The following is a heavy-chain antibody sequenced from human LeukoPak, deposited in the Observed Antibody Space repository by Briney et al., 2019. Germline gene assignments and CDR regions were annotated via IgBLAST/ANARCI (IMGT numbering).Heavy chain of an antibody. CDR2: ISSSGNNI. J-gene: IGHJ4*02. CDR3: ARDWAGGPHDY. D-gene: IGHD3-10*01. Sequence: GGSLRLSCAASGFTFSDYYMSWIRQAPGKGLEWVSYISSSGNNIYYADSVKGRFIISRDNAKNSLYLQMNSLRVEDTAVYFCARDWAGGPHDYWGQGTLVTVSS. V-gene: IGHV3-11*04. CDR1: GFTFSDYY.